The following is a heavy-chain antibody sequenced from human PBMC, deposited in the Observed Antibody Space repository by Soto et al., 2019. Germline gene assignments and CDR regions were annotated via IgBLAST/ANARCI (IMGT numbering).Heavy chain of an antibody. D-gene: IGHD3-3*01. CDR2: IYDSGTT. V-gene: IGHV4-38-2*01. CDR1: SYVIESGHY. CDR3: ARSPQYYTPGSSPFDY. J-gene: IGHJ4*03. Sequence: PSETLSLTCVVSSYVIESGHYWGWVRQPPGKGLEWVGSIYDSGTTYYNPSLRSRVTISADTSKNQFSLSLTSVTAADTAVYYCARSPQYYTPGSSPFDYWGPGTMGTVSS.